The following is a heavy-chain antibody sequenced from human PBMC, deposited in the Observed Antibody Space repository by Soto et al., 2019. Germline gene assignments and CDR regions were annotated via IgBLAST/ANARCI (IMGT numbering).Heavy chain of an antibody. CDR1: GFTFSSYA. CDR3: AREPHRITIFGVVLGSDYYYYYGMDV. V-gene: IGHV3-30-3*01. D-gene: IGHD3-3*01. Sequence: PGGSLRLSCAASGFTFSSYAMHWVRQAPGKGLEWVAVISYDGSNKYYADSVKGRFTISRDNSKNTLYLQMNSLRAEDTAVYYCAREPHRITIFGVVLGSDYYYYYGMDVWGQGTTVTVSS. J-gene: IGHJ6*02. CDR2: ISYDGSNK.